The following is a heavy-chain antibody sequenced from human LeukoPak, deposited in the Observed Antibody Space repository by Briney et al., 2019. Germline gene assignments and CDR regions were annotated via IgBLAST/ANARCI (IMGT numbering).Heavy chain of an antibody. D-gene: IGHD6-13*01. CDR1: GFTFSIYG. CDR2: IWYDGNNK. CDR3: AKGLAAAGHALDY. J-gene: IGHJ4*02. Sequence: HPGGSLRLSCAASGFTFSIYGMHWVRQAPGKGLEWVAVIWYDGNNKYYADSVKGRFTISRDNSKNTLYLQMNSLRVEDTAGYYCAKGLAAAGHALDYWGQGTLVTVSS. V-gene: IGHV3-33*06.